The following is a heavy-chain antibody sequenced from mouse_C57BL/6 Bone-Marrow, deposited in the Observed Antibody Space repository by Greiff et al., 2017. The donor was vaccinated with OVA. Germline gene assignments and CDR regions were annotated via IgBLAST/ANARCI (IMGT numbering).Heavy chain of an antibody. V-gene: IGHV1-55*01. CDR2: IYPGSGST. CDR3: ARNAHDYGSSYGWYFDV. D-gene: IGHD1-1*01. Sequence: QVQLQQPGAELVKPGASVKMSCKASGYTFTSYWITWVKQRPGQGLEWIGDIYPGSGSTNYNEKFKSKATLTVDTSSSTAYMQLSSLTSEDSAVYYCARNAHDYGSSYGWYFDVWGTGTTVTVSS. CDR1: GYTFTSYW. J-gene: IGHJ1*03.